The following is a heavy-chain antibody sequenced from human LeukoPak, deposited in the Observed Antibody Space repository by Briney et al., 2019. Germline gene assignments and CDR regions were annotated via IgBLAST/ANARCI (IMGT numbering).Heavy chain of an antibody. V-gene: IGHV4-59*01. CDR3: ARSPYYYDSSGYYDY. CDR1: GGSISSYY. CDR2: IYYSGST. Sequence: SETLSLTCTVSGGSISSYYWRWVRQPPGKGLEWIGYIYYSGSTNYNPSLKSRVTISVDTSKNQFSLKLSSVTAADTAVYYCARSPYYYDSSGYYDYWGQGTLVTVSS. D-gene: IGHD3-22*01. J-gene: IGHJ4*02.